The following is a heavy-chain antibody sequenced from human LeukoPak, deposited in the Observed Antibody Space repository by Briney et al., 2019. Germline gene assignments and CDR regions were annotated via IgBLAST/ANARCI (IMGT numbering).Heavy chain of an antibody. D-gene: IGHD3-10*01. J-gene: IGHJ4*02. CDR3: ASRGRGGITMVRGVHSTFDY. CDR2: IIPIFGTA. V-gene: IGHV1-69*13. Sequence: SVKVSCKASGGTFSSYAISWVRQAPGQGLEWMGGIIPIFGTANYAQKFQGRVTITADESTSTAYMELSSLRSEDTAVYYCASRGRGGITMVRGVHSTFDYWGQGTLVTVSS. CDR1: GGTFSSYA.